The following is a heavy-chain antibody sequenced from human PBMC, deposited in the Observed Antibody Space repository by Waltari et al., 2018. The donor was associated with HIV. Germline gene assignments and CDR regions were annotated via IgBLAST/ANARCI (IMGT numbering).Heavy chain of an antibody. D-gene: IGHD3-22*01. V-gene: IGHV4-34*01. CDR2: TNHSGST. J-gene: IGHJ4*02. CDR3: ARGHDSSGYYPPLGY. CDR1: GGSFSGYY. Sequence: QVQLQQWGAGLLKPSETLSLTCAVYGGSFSGYYWRWIRQPPGKGLEWIGETNHSGSTNYNPSLKSRVTISVDTSKNQFSLKLSSVTAADTAVYYCARGHDSSGYYPPLGYWGQGTLVTVSS.